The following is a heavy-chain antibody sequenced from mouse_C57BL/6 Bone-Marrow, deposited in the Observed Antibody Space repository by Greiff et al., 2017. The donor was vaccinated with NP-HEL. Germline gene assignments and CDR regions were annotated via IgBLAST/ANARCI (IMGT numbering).Heavy chain of an antibody. V-gene: IGHV1-69*01. Sequence: QVQLQQPGAELVMPGASVKLSCKASGYTFTSYWMHWVKQRPGQGLEWIGEIDPSDSYTNYNQKFKGKSTLTVVKFSSTAYMQLSSLTSEDSAVYYCAREDPLYGSSPDWYFDVWGTGTTVTVSS. D-gene: IGHD1-1*01. CDR2: IDPSDSYT. J-gene: IGHJ1*03. CDR3: AREDPLYGSSPDWYFDV. CDR1: GYTFTSYW.